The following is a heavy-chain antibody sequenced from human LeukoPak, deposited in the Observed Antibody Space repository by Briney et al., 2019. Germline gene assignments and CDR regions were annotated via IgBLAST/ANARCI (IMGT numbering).Heavy chain of an antibody. V-gene: IGHV1-8*02. J-gene: IGHJ6*02. CDR1: GGTFSSYA. CDR2: MNPNSGIT. D-gene: IGHD6-13*01. Sequence: GASVKVSCKASGGTFSSYAISWVRQATGQGLEWMGWMNPNSGITNYAQQFQGRVSMTRNTSISTAYMELSNLRSEDTAVYYCATAQPPSSWPYHYYYGLDVWGLGTTVTVSS. CDR3: ATAQPPSSWPYHYYYGLDV.